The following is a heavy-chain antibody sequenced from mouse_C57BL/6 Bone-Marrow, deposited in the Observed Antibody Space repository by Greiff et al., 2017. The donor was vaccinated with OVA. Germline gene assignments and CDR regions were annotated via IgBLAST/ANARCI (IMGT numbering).Heavy chain of an antibody. CDR3: TRPITTVVAHWYFDV. D-gene: IGHD1-1*01. J-gene: IGHJ1*03. Sequence: VQLKQSGAELVRPGASVKLSCTASGFNIKDDYMHWVKQRPEQGLEWIGWIDPENGDTEYASKFQGKATITADTSSNTAYLQLSSLTSEDTAVYYCTRPITTVVAHWYFDVWGTGTTVTVSS. V-gene: IGHV14-4*01. CDR2: IDPENGDT. CDR1: GFNIKDDY.